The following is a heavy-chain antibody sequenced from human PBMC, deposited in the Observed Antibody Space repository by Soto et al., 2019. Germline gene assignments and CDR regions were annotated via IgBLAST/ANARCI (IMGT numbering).Heavy chain of an antibody. V-gene: IGHV4-31*03. J-gene: IGHJ6*03. CDR3: AREAGGSVDPDYLVYFYHLDV. CDR1: GGSISSGGHY. Sequence: QVLLQESGPGLVKPSQTLSLTCTVSGGSISSGGHYWNWIRQHPGKGLEWMGYIHYTGKTYYNPSPKSRLIISVDTSKNQFSLRLSFVAAADTAVYYCAREAGGSVDPDYLVYFYHLDVWGKGTTVTVSS. CDR2: IHYTGKT. D-gene: IGHD4-17*01.